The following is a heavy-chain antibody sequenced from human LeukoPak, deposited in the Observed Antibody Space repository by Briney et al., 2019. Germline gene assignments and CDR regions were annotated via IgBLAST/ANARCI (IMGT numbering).Heavy chain of an antibody. CDR3: AGASDYYGSGSYDNY. CDR2: MSYDGNNK. V-gene: IGHV3-30*14. D-gene: IGHD3-10*01. J-gene: IGHJ4*02. Sequence: GGSLRLSCAASGFTFSNYAIHWVRQAPGKGLEWVAVMSYDGNNKYYADSVKGRFIISRDNSRNMLYLQMNSLRAEDTAVYYCAGASDYYGSGSYDNYWGQGTLVTVSS. CDR1: GFTFSNYA.